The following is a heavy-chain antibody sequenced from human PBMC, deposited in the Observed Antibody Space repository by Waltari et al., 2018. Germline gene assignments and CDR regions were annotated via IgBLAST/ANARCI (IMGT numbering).Heavy chain of an antibody. CDR1: GLPFRTYG. Sequence: EVHLLASGGGLVQTGGSLRLSCAASGLPFRTYGMRWVRQAPGKGLEWVSSIDGSGITTKYADSVEGRFTISRDNSKNRLYLEMHSLRPEDTAVYYCAKVMGGPGSHLYAMDVWGQGTTVTVPS. V-gene: IGHV3-23*01. D-gene: IGHD3-10*01. CDR3: AKVMGGPGSHLYAMDV. CDR2: IDGSGITT. J-gene: IGHJ6*02.